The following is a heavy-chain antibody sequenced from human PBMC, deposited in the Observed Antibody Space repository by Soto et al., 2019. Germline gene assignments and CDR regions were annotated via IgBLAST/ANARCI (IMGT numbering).Heavy chain of an antibody. V-gene: IGHV1-18*01. CDR2: ISAYNGNT. CDR1: GYALTSYG. Sequence: ASVKVSCKASGYALTSYGISWVRQAPGQGLEWMGWISAYNGNTNYAQKLQGRVTMTTDTSTSTAYMELRSLRSDDTAVYYCARDASSSFPYFYYYMDVWGKGTTVTVSS. J-gene: IGHJ6*03. CDR3: ARDASSSFPYFYYYMDV. D-gene: IGHD6-6*01.